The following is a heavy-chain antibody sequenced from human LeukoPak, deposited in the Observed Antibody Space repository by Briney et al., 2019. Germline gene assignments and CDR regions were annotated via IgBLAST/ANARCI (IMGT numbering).Heavy chain of an antibody. CDR2: ISVYNGDT. CDR1: GYTFTSYG. V-gene: IGHV1-18*01. D-gene: IGHD6-6*01. J-gene: IGHJ5*02. Sequence: ASVTVSCKASGYTFTSYGISGVRQAPGQGLGWMGWISVYNGDTKYAQKFQGRVTMTTDTSTSTAYMELRSLRSDDTAVYYCARDSVAVRPGWFDPWGQGTLVTVSS. CDR3: ARDSVAVRPGWFDP.